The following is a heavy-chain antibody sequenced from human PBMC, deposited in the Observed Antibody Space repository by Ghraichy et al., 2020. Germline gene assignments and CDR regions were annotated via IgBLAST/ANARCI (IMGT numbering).Heavy chain of an antibody. CDR2: IYHSGST. J-gene: IGHJ4*02. CDR1: GGSISSGGYS. CDR3: ASEPTGGARFDY. D-gene: IGHD1-26*01. V-gene: IGHV4-30-2*01. Sequence: SLNISCAVSGGSISSGGYSWSWIRQPPGKGLEWIGYIYHSGSTDYNSSLKSRVTISVDRTKNQFSLKLSSVTAADTAVYYCASEPTGGARFDYWGQGTPVTVSS.